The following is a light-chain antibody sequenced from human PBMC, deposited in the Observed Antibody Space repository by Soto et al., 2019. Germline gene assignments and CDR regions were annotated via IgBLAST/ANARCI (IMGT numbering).Light chain of an antibody. CDR2: GNS. V-gene: IGLV1-40*01. J-gene: IGLJ3*02. Sequence: QSVLTQPPSVSGAPGQRVTISCTGSSSNIGAGYDVHWYQQLPGTAPKLLIYGNSNRPSGVPDRFSGSKSGTSASLAITGLQAEDEADYYCQSYHSSWVFGGGTKLTVL. CDR1: SSNIGAGYD. CDR3: QSYHSSWV.